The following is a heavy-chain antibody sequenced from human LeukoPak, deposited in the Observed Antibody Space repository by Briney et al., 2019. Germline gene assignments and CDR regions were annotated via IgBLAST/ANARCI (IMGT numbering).Heavy chain of an antibody. D-gene: IGHD6-6*01. CDR3: ATPGRVVPDSTYAFDI. CDR1: GYTLTELS. V-gene: IGHV1-24*01. CDR2: FDPEDGET. Sequence: ASVKVSCKVSGYTLTELSMHWVRQAPGKGLEWMGGFDPEDGETIYAQKFQGRVTMTEDTSTDTAYMELSSLRSEDTAVYYCATPGRVVPDSTYAFDIWGQGTMVTVSS. J-gene: IGHJ3*02.